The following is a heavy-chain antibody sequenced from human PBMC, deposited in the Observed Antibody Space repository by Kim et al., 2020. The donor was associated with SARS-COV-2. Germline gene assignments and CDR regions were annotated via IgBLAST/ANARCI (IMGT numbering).Heavy chain of an antibody. CDR3: ARYGYYYDSSGYYWGYYFDY. Sequence: RVTISVDTSKNQFSLKLSSVTAADTAVYYCARYGYYYDSSGYYWGYYFDYWGQGTLVTVSS. V-gene: IGHV4-34*01. J-gene: IGHJ4*02. D-gene: IGHD3-22*01.